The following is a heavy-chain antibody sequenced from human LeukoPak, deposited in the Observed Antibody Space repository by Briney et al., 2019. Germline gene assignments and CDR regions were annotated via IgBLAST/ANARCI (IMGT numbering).Heavy chain of an antibody. J-gene: IGHJ4*02. D-gene: IGHD2-2*01. CDR1: GFTFSSYE. CDR3: ARRYCSSTSCTLDF. Sequence: GGSLRLSCAASGFTFSSYEMNWGRQAPGKGLEWVSYTSSSGSTTYYADSVKGRFIISRDNAKNSLYLQMNSLRAEDTAVYYCARRYCSSTSCTLDFWGQGALVTVSS. CDR2: TSSSGSTT. V-gene: IGHV3-48*03.